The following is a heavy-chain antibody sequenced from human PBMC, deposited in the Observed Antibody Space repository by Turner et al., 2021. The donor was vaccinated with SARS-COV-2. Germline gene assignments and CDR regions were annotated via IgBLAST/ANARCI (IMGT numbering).Heavy chain of an antibody. CDR2: IGHGGAER. Sequence: EVQLLEAAGGVGQPGGSLRLSCSASSFTFSDYAMTWVRRAPGKGLEWVAVIGHGGAERYYADSVKGRFTISRDNSKNTLHLQMNSLRAEDTAVYYCAKGAARGWGLLSHFDHWGQGILVTVSS. CDR3: AKGAARGWGLLSHFDH. D-gene: IGHD2-15*01. CDR1: SFTFSDYA. V-gene: IGHV3-23*01. J-gene: IGHJ4*02.